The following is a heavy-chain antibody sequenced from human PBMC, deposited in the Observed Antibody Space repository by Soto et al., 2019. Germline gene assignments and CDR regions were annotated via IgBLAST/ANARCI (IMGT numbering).Heavy chain of an antibody. Sequence: SETLSLTCDVSGGSFSENYWTWIRQYPGKGLKWIGYIYYSGSTNYNPSLKSRVTISVDASRSQFSLKLTSVTAADTALYYCAAGTLGAVWTRLDDWGQGTLVTVSS. CDR2: IYYSGST. CDR3: AAGTLGAVWTRLDD. J-gene: IGHJ4*02. V-gene: IGHV4-59*03. CDR1: GGSFSENY. D-gene: IGHD3-16*01.